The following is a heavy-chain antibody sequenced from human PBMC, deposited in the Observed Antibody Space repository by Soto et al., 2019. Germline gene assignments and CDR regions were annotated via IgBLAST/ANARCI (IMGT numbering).Heavy chain of an antibody. CDR2: IWYDGSNK. Sequence: QVQLVESGGGVVQPGRSLRLSCAASGFTFSSYGMHWVRQAPGKGLEWVAVIWYDGSNKYYADSVKGRFTISRDNSKNTLDRQMNSLRAEDTAVYYCARDWRPYRGAVAGKPFDYWGQGTLVTVSS. J-gene: IGHJ4*02. CDR3: ARDWRPYRGAVAGKPFDY. V-gene: IGHV3-33*01. CDR1: GFTFSSYG. D-gene: IGHD6-19*01.